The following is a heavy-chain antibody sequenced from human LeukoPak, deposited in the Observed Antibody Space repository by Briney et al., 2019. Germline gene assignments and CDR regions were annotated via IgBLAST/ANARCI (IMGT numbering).Heavy chain of an antibody. V-gene: IGHV4-34*01. Sequence: PSETLSLTCAVFGGSLSGYYWSWIRQPPGKGLEWIGEINHSGSTNYNPSLKSRVSISVDTSKNQFSLKLTSVTAADTAVYYCARKGSDFWSGSPPFDYWGQGTLVTVSS. CDR2: INHSGST. CDR3: ARKGSDFWSGSPPFDY. D-gene: IGHD3-3*01. J-gene: IGHJ4*02. CDR1: GGSLSGYY.